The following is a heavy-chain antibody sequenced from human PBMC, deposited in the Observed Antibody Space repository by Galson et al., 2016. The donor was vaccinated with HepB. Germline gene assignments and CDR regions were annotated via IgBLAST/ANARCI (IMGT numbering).Heavy chain of an antibody. V-gene: IGHV5-51*01. D-gene: IGHD3-3*01. J-gene: IGHJ5*02. CDR3: ARRWYYDFWSGYFTGWFDP. Sequence: QSGAEVKKPGESLKISCKGSGYSFTSYWIGWVRQMPGKGLEWMGIICPGDSDTRYSPSFQRQVTISADKSISTAYLQWSSLKASDTAMYYCARRWYYDFWSGYFTGWFDPWGQGTLVTVSS. CDR2: ICPGDSDT. CDR1: GYSFTSYW.